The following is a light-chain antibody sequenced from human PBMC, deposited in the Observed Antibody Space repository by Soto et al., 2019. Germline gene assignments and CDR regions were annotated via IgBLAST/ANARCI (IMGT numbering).Light chain of an antibody. V-gene: IGKV3-20*01. CDR1: QSVTSNY. Sequence: EVVLTQSPGTLSLSPGERATLSCRASQSVTSNYLAWYQQKPGQAPRLVMYGVSLRATGIPDRFSGSGSGTDFTLTISRLEPEDFAVYYCQQYGGSSFSFGGGTKVDIK. CDR2: GVS. CDR3: QQYGGSSFS. J-gene: IGKJ4*01.